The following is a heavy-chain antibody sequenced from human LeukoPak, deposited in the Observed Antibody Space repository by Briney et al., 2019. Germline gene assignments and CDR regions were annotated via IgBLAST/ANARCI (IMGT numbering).Heavy chain of an antibody. CDR1: GGSISSGSDY. CDR3: ARVKSSSSLELDY. Sequence: SETLSLTCTVSGGSISSGSDYWNWIRQPAGKGLEWIGRMYTNGSTDYNPSLKSRVTISVDTSKNQFSLKLSSVTAADTAVYYCARVKSSSSLELDYWGQGTLVTVSS. V-gene: IGHV4-61*02. CDR2: MYTNGST. D-gene: IGHD6-6*01. J-gene: IGHJ4*02.